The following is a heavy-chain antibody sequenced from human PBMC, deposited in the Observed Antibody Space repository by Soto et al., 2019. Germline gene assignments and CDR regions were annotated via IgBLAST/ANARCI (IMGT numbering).Heavy chain of an antibody. D-gene: IGHD2-2*01. V-gene: IGHV3-15*01. CDR2: IKSQGDGGTR. J-gene: IGHJ6*02. Sequence: ELQLVESGGGLVKPGGSLRLSCAASGVSFRNAWMSWVRQAPGKGLEWVGHIKSQGDGGTRDYAAPVKGRFTISRDDSKNTLFLQMNSLKNEDTAVYFCTTDLQAYCDGTTCYAGNYYYDDMDVWGQGTTVTVSS. CDR1: GVSFRNAW. CDR3: TTDLQAYCDGTTCYAGNYYYDDMDV.